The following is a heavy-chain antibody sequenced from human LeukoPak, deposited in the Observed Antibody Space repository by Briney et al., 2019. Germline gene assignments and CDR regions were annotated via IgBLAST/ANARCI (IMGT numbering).Heavy chain of an antibody. CDR2: IYCSGST. CDR3: AGLVDTAMVTDY. D-gene: IGHD5-18*01. J-gene: IGHJ4*02. Sequence: PSETLSLTCTASGGAISSSSYYWGWIRQPPGKGLEWIGSIYCSGSTYYKPSLRSRVTISVDTSKSQFSLKLSSVTAADTAVYYCAGLVDTAMVTDYWGQGTLVTGSS. CDR1: GGAISSSSYY. V-gene: IGHV4-39*01.